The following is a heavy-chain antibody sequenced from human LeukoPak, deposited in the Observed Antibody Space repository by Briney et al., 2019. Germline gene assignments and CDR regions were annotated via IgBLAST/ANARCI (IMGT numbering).Heavy chain of an antibody. Sequence: GGSLRLSCAASGFTFSSYWMTWVRQAPGKGLEWVANIRQDGSEKHYVDSVKGRFTISRDNAKNSMYLQVNSLRGEDTAVYYCARDPFYAFDIWGQGTMVTVSS. J-gene: IGHJ3*02. CDR2: IRQDGSEK. CDR1: GFTFSSYW. V-gene: IGHV3-7*05. CDR3: ARDPFYAFDI.